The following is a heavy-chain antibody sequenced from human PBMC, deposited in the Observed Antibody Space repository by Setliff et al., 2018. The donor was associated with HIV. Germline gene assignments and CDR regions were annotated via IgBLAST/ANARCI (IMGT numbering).Heavy chain of an antibody. Sequence: AETLSLTCTVSGGSISNYYWSWIRQSPEKGLEWIGYIHYSGSTNYNPSLKSRVTISLDTSKNQFSLKLSSVTAADTAIYYCARLRDMEWELIGLDYWGRGTLVTVSS. CDR2: IHYSGST. D-gene: IGHD1-26*01. CDR3: ARLRDMEWELIGLDY. CDR1: GGSISNYY. J-gene: IGHJ4*02. V-gene: IGHV4-59*01.